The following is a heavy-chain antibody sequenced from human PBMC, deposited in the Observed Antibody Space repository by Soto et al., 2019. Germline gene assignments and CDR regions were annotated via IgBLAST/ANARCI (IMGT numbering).Heavy chain of an antibody. V-gene: IGHV1-69*01. D-gene: IGHD3-22*01. J-gene: IGHJ3*02. Sequence: QVQLVQSGAEVKKPGSSVNVSCKASGGTFSSYAISWVRQAPGQGLEWMGGIIPIFGTANYAQKFQGRVTITADESTSTAYMELSSLRSEDTAVYYCARDLGRITMIVGAFDIWGQGTMVTVSS. CDR3: ARDLGRITMIVGAFDI. CDR1: GGTFSSYA. CDR2: IIPIFGTA.